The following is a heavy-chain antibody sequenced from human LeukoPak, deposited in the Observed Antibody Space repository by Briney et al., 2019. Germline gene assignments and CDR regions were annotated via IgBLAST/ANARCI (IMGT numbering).Heavy chain of an antibody. D-gene: IGHD3-16*01. V-gene: IGHV4-39*01. CDR3: ARGEFDGGVYFDY. CDR2: IYYSGST. CDR1: GGSISSSSYY. J-gene: IGHJ4*02. Sequence: SETLSLTCTVSGGSISSSSYYWGWIRQPPGKGLEWIGSIYYSGSTYYNPSLKSRVTISVDKSKNQVSLKLSSVTAADTAVYYCARGEFDGGVYFDYWGQGTLVTVSS.